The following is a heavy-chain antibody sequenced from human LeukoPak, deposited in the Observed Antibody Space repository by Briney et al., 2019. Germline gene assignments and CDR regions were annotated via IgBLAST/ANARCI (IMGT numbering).Heavy chain of an antibody. CDR2: IKQDGSER. Sequence: GGSLRLSCAGSGFTFSNHWMSWVRQAPGKGLEWAANIKQDGSERYYVDSVKGRFTISRENAKNSLYLQMNSLRAEDTAVYYCARVFSPGSYYDFDYWGQGTLVTVSS. J-gene: IGHJ4*02. CDR1: GFTFSNHW. V-gene: IGHV3-7*03. CDR3: ARVFSPGSYYDFDY. D-gene: IGHD1-26*01.